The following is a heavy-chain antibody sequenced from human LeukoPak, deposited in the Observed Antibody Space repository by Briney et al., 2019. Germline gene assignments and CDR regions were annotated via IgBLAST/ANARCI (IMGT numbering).Heavy chain of an antibody. J-gene: IGHJ4*02. Sequence: GGSLRLSCAASGFTVSSNYMSWVRQAPGKGLEWVSVIYSGGSTYYADSVKGRFTISRDNSKNTLYLQMNSLRAEDTAVYYCARDQGYYGSGRADYWGQGTLVTVSS. CDR1: GFTVSSNY. V-gene: IGHV3-66*01. CDR3: ARDQGYYGSGRADY. CDR2: IYSGGST. D-gene: IGHD3-10*01.